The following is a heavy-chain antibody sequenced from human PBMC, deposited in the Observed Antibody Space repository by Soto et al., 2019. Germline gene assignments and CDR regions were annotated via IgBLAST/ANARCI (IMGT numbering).Heavy chain of an antibody. D-gene: IGHD1-26*01. Sequence: GGSLRLSCAASGFIFENFGMSWVRQAPGKGLEWISSISGSGSKKYYADSVKGRFTISRDNSKSTVYLELNNLSAEDTAVYHCAKXQGVELVPLATVDWFDPWGQGSVVTVSS. CDR3: AKXQGVELVPLATVDWFDP. CDR1: GFIFENFG. V-gene: IGHV3-23*01. CDR2: ISGSGSKK. J-gene: IGHJ5*02.